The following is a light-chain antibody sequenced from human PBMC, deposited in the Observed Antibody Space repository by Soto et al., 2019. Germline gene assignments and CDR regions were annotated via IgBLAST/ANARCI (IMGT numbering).Light chain of an antibody. J-gene: IGKJ1*01. V-gene: IGKV1-5*01. CDR1: QSISSW. Sequence: DIQMTQSPSTLSASVGDRVTITCRASQSISSWLAWYQQKPGKAPKLLIYDASSLESGVPSRFSGSGSGTEFTLTISSLQPDDFASCYYQQYNSYPARLGQGTKV. CDR2: DAS. CDR3: QQYNSYPAR.